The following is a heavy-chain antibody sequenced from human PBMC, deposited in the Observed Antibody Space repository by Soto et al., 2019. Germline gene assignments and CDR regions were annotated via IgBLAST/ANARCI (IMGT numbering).Heavy chain of an antibody. Sequence: GGSLRLSCAASGFIFSSYSMNWVRQAPGKGLEWVSYISSSSSTIYYADSVKGRFTISRDNAKNSLYLQMNSLRAEDTAVYYCARDRLTRDIVVVPAAPSTLDYWGQGTLVTVSS. D-gene: IGHD2-2*01. J-gene: IGHJ4*02. CDR2: ISSSSSTI. CDR1: GFIFSSYS. CDR3: ARDRLTRDIVVVPAAPSTLDY. V-gene: IGHV3-48*01.